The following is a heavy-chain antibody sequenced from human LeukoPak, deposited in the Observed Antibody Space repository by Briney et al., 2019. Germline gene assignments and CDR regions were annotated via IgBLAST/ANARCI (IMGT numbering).Heavy chain of an antibody. CDR1: GFTVTSNY. J-gene: IGHJ4*02. Sequence: GGSLRLSCAASGFTVTSNYMSWVRQAPGKGLEWVSVIYSGDSTDYADSVEGRFTISRDNAKNSLYLQMNSLRAEDTAVYYCARTSVQLERHNPFDYWGQGTLVTVSS. V-gene: IGHV3-53*01. D-gene: IGHD1-1*01. CDR3: ARTSVQLERHNPFDY. CDR2: IYSGDST.